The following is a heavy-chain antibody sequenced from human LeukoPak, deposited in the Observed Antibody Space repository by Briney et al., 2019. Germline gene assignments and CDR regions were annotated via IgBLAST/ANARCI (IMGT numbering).Heavy chain of an antibody. CDR3: ARDRGPIVVVPDY. CDR1: GFTFSSYA. J-gene: IGHJ4*02. V-gene: IGHV3-30-3*01. Sequence: GGSLRLSCAASGFTFSSYAMHWVRQAPGKGLEWVAVISYDGSNKYYADSVKGRFTISRDNSKNTLYLQMNSLRAEDTAVYYCARDRGPIVVVPDYWGQGTLVTVSS. D-gene: IGHD2-2*01. CDR2: ISYDGSNK.